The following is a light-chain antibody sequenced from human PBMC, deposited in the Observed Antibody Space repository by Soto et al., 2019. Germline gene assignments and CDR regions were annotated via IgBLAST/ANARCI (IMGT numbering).Light chain of an antibody. CDR3: SSYTSSSTGGYV. CDR2: DVS. Sequence: QSVLTQPASVSGSPGQSITISCTGTSSDVGGYNYVSWYQQHPGKAPKLMIYDVSNRPSGVSNRFSGSKSGNTASLTISGIQAEDEADYYCSSYTSSSTGGYVFGTGNKVTVL. CDR1: SSDVGGYNY. V-gene: IGLV2-14*01. J-gene: IGLJ1*01.